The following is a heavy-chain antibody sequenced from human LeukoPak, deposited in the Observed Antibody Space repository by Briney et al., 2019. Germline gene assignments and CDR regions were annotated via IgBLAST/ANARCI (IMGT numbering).Heavy chain of an antibody. J-gene: IGHJ4*02. D-gene: IGHD6-19*01. CDR1: GFTFDDYG. Sequence: PGGSLRLSCAASGFTFDDYGFSWVRQAPGKGLEWVCDLNYNGGGTGYADSVKGRFTVSRDNAKNTLYLQMNSLRAEDTAVYYCAKAPIAVAGMGGDYFDYWGQGTLVTVSS. V-gene: IGHV3-20*04. CDR2: LNYNGGGT. CDR3: AKAPIAVAGMGGDYFDY.